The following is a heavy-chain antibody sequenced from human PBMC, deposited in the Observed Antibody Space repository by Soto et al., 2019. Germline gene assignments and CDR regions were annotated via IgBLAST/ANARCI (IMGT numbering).Heavy chain of an antibody. CDR1: GFTFSSYG. D-gene: IGHD2-15*01. J-gene: IGHJ3*02. Sequence: WVSLRLSCVASGFTFSSYGMHWVRQAPGKGLEWVALIWFDGSDKYYTESVKGRLTISRDNSKSTLYLQMNSLRAEDTAVYYCASLYCSAASCYSVGAFDIRGQGTMVTVSS. CDR3: ASLYCSAASCYSVGAFDI. CDR2: IWFDGSDK. V-gene: IGHV3-33*01.